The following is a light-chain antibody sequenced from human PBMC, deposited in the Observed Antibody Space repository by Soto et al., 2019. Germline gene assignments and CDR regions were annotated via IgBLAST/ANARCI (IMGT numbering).Light chain of an antibody. J-gene: IGKJ5*01. Sequence: EVVMTQSPATLSVSPGEGATLSCMASQSVNSNYLAWYQQKPGQAPRLLIYGISTRATGIPDRFSASGSGTEFTLTISSLQPEDFAVYYCQQYTQWPITFGQGTRLEIK. CDR1: QSVNSN. CDR3: QQYTQWPIT. CDR2: GIS. V-gene: IGKV3D-15*01.